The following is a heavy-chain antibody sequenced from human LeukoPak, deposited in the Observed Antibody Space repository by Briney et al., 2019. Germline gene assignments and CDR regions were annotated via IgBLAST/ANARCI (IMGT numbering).Heavy chain of an antibody. J-gene: IGHJ4*02. Sequence: GGSLRLSCAASGFTASTNDMSWVRQAPGKGLEWGSVIYSGGNTHYADSLKRRFTISRDNSKNTVYLQMNSLRAEDTAVYYCARDQDSGSFIFDYWGQGTLVTVSS. CDR2: IYSGGNT. CDR3: ARDQDSGSFIFDY. D-gene: IGHD1-26*01. CDR1: GFTASTND. V-gene: IGHV3-53*01.